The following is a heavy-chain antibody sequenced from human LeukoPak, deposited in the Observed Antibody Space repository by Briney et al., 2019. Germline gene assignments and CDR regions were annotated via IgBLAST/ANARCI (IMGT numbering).Heavy chain of an antibody. J-gene: IGHJ4*02. Sequence: GGSLRLSCAVSGFTFSSYAMSWVRQAPGKGLEWVSAISGSGGSTYYADSVKGRFTISRDDSKNTLYLQMNSLRAEDTAVYYCANAITGYSSSWYPFDYWGQGTLVTVSS. CDR1: GFTFSSYA. CDR2: ISGSGGST. D-gene: IGHD6-13*01. CDR3: ANAITGYSSSWYPFDY. V-gene: IGHV3-23*01.